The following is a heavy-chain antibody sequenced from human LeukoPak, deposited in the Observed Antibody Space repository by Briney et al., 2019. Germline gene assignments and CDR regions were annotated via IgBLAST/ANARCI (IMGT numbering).Heavy chain of an antibody. D-gene: IGHD5-18*01. CDR1: GYTFTNYG. V-gene: IGHV1-18*01. CDR2: ISAYNGNT. Sequence: ASVKVSCKASGYTFTNYGISWVRQAPGQALEWMGWISAYNGNTNYAQKLQGRVTMTTDTSTSTAYMELRSLRSDDTAVYYCARGYSWQDLYYYYGMDVWGQGTTVTVSS. CDR3: ARGYSWQDLYYYYGMDV. J-gene: IGHJ6*02.